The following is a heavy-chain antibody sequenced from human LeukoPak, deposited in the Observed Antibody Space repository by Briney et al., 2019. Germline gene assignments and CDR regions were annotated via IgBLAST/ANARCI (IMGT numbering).Heavy chain of an antibody. CDR3: ARYSSSSGGASYYLDY. CDR1: GFSLRNYW. Sequence: QPGGSLRLSCAASGFSLRNYWMHWVRQVPGKRLAWVSRIGGDGSVTNYADSVKGRFTISRDNAKNTLFLQINGLRAEDTAVYYCARYSSSSGGASYYLDYWGHGTLVTVSS. J-gene: IGHJ4*01. V-gene: IGHV3-74*01. D-gene: IGHD6-6*01. CDR2: IGGDGSVT.